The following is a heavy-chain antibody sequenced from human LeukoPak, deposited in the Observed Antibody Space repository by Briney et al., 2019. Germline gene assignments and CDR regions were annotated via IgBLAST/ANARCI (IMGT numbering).Heavy chain of an antibody. J-gene: IGHJ4*02. D-gene: IGHD1-26*01. V-gene: IGHV3-33*06. CDR2: IWYDGSNK. CDR1: GFTFSSYG. CDR3: AKDLRPEGIVGASDFDY. Sequence: GRSLRLSCAASGFTFSSYGMHWVRQAPGKGLEWAAVIWYDGSNKYYADSVKGRFTISRDNSKNTLYLQMNSLRAEDTAVYYCAKDLRPEGIVGASDFDYWGQGTLVTVSS.